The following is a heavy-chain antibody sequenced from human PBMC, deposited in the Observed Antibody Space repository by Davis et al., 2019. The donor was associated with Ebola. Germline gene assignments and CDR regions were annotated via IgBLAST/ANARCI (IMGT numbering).Heavy chain of an antibody. CDR2: INPGGTTT. CDR3: AKYGYSFGFRDCLDY. CDR1: GFTFSNHW. D-gene: IGHD5-12*01. Sequence: GESLKISCAASGFTFSNHWMHWIRQAPGKGLVWVSRINPGGTTTLYADSVEGRFTISGDNSQNTVYLQMNSLRAEDTAVYYCAKYGYSFGFRDCLDYWGQGTLVTVSS. J-gene: IGHJ4*02. V-gene: IGHV3-74*03.